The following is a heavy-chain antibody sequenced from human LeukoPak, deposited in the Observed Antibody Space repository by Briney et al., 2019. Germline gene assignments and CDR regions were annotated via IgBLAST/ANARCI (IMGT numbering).Heavy chain of an antibody. D-gene: IGHD3-9*01. CDR3: ARGNILLGTFDY. CDR2: IYYSGST. J-gene: IGHJ4*02. CDR1: GGSFSGYY. V-gene: IGHV4-59*01. Sequence: SETLSLTCAVYGGSFSGYYWSWIRQPPGKGLEWIGYIYYSGSTNYNPSLKSRVTISVDTSKNQFSLKLSSVTAADTAVYYCARGNILLGTFDYWGQGTLVTVSS.